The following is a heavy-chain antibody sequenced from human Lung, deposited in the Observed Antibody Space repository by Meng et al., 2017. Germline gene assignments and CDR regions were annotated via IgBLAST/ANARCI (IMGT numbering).Heavy chain of an antibody. J-gene: IGHJ4*02. CDR1: GGSISSSSYY. D-gene: IGHD6-25*01. CDR3: ARMDRPGIAAAASVDY. CDR2: IYYSGST. V-gene: IGHV4-39*07. Sequence: VSLRLSCTVSGGSISSSSYYWGWIRQPPGKGLEWIGSIYYSGSTYYNPSLKSRVTISVDTSKNQFSLKLSSVTAADTAVYYCARMDRPGIAAAASVDYWGQGTLVTVSS.